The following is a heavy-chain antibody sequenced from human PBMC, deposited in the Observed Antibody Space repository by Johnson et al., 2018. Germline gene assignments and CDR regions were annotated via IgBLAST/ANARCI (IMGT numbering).Heavy chain of an antibody. J-gene: IGHJ3*01. V-gene: IGHV4-59*01. CDR1: GGSINNFY. Sequence: QVQLVETGPGLVKPSETLSLTCSVSGGSINNFYWSWIRQPPGKGLEWIGYIYYSGSTHYNPSLESRVTISVDTSKNQFSLKLTSVTTADTAVYYCARQTVTNAFDLWGQGTMVTVSS. D-gene: IGHD4-11*01. CDR3: ARQTVTNAFDL. CDR2: IYYSGST.